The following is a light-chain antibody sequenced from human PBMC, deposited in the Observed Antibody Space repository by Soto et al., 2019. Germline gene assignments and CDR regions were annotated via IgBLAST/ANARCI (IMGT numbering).Light chain of an antibody. CDR1: SSNIGSNS. J-gene: IGLJ3*02. CDR2: RNN. CDR3: AAWDDSLDGGV. V-gene: IGLV1-44*01. Sequence: QSVLTQPPSASGTPGQRVTISCSGSSSNIGSNSVNWYRQLPGTAPKLLIYRNNQRPSGVPDRFSGSKSGTSASLAISGLQSEDAADYYCAAWDDSLDGGVFGGGTQLTVL.